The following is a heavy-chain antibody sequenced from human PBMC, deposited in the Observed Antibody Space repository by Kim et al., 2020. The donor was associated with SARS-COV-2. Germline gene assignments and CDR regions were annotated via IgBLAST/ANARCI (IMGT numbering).Heavy chain of an antibody. CDR3: VRDGPDGKPVDY. Sequence: GGSLRLSCAASGFTFSSFGMYWVRQDPGKGLESVAVIWFDGINKNYADSVKGRFTISRDNSMNILYLQMNSLRPEDTAIYYCVRDGPDGKPVDYWGQGTLVTVSS. CDR2: IWFDGINK. CDR1: GFTFSSFG. D-gene: IGHD2-2*01. J-gene: IGHJ4*02. V-gene: IGHV3-33*07.